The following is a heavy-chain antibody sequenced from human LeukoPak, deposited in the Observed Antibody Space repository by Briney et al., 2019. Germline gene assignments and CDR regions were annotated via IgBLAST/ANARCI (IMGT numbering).Heavy chain of an antibody. CDR3: ARDRIAVAGMVYYYMDV. Sequence: GGSLRLSCVGSGFTFSGYSMNWVRQAPGKGLEWVSYITSSSSTRYYADSVKGRFTISRDNAKNSLYLQMNSLRAEDTAVYYCARDRIAVAGMVYYYMDVWGKGTTVTVSS. J-gene: IGHJ6*03. V-gene: IGHV3-48*04. CDR2: ITSSSSTR. D-gene: IGHD6-19*01. CDR1: GFTFSGYS.